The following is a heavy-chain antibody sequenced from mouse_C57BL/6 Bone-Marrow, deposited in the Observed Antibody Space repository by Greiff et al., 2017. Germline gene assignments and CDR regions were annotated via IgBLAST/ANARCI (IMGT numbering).Heavy chain of an antibody. CDR2: IYPGGGYT. D-gene: IGHD2-2*01. J-gene: IGHJ2*01. CDR1: GYTFTNYW. CDR3: AREGSYYGYDD. Sequence: VQLQQSGAELVRPGTSVKMSCKASGYTFTNYWIGWAKQRPGHGLEWIGDIYPGGGYTNYNEKFKGKATLTADKSSSTAYMQFSSLTSEDSAIYYCAREGSYYGYDDWGRGTTLTVSS. V-gene: IGHV1-63*01.